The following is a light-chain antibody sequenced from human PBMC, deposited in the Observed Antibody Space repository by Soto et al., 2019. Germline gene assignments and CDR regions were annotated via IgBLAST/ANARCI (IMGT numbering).Light chain of an antibody. V-gene: IGKV1-12*01. J-gene: IGKJ1*01. CDR2: SAS. CDR3: QQYNNWPWT. Sequence: DIQMTQSPSSVSSSVGDTVTVSCRASQVISSWLAWYQQKPGRAPNLLIYSASRGATGFPARFSGSGSGTDFTLTISSLQSEDFAVYYCQQYNNWPWTFGQGNKVDIK. CDR1: QVISSW.